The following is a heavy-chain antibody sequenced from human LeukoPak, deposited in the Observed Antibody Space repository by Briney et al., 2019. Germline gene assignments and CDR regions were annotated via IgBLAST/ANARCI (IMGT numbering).Heavy chain of an antibody. D-gene: IGHD3-22*01. CDR2: IVVGSGNT. Sequence: SVKVSCKASGFTLISSAVQWVRQARGQRLEWIGWIVVGSGNTNYAQKLQERVTITRDMSTSTAYMELSSLRSEDTAVHYCAADGGYYYDSSGSTRNAFDIWGQGTMVTVSS. CDR1: GFTLISSA. J-gene: IGHJ3*02. V-gene: IGHV1-58*01. CDR3: AADGGYYYDSSGSTRNAFDI.